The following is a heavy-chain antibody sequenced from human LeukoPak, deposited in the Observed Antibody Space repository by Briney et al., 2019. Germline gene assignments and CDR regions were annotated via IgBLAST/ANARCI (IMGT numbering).Heavy chain of an antibody. J-gene: IGHJ3*02. CDR3: ARDAAGYPI. Sequence: GGSLRLSCAASGVTFGDYGMSWVRQAPGKGLEWVANIKQDGSEKYYVDSVKGRFTISRDNAKNSLYLQMNSLRAEDTAVYYCARDAAGYPIWGQGTMVTVSS. D-gene: IGHD6-13*01. CDR1: GVTFGDYG. V-gene: IGHV3-7*01. CDR2: IKQDGSEK.